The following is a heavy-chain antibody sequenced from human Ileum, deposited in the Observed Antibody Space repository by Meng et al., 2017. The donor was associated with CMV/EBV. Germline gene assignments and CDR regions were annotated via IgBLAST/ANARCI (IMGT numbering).Heavy chain of an antibody. Sequence: ETLSLTCAASGITFKNYVMAWVRQDPVKGLVCVSRISGSGGATYYADSVKGRFTISRDNSKNTLYLQMNSLRADDTAMYYCAKDRDSGYSSGWSHFDYWGQGTLVTVSS. CDR3: AKDRDSGYSSGWSHFDY. CDR2: ISGSGGAT. V-gene: IGHV3-23*01. J-gene: IGHJ4*02. D-gene: IGHD6-25*01. CDR1: GITFKNYV.